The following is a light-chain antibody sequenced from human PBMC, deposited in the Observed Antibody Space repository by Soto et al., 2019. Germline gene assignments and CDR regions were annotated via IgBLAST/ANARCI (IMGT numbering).Light chain of an antibody. V-gene: IGKV3-20*01. CDR3: QQGDTSPGT. CDR1: QSVSGRF. Sequence: EIVLTQSPGTLSLSPGERATLSCRASQSVSGRFLAWYQQKPGQAPRLLIYGAFRRATGVPDRFSGSESGTDFTLTISRLESEDFAVYYCQQGDTSPGTFGQGTKVDIK. CDR2: GAF. J-gene: IGKJ1*01.